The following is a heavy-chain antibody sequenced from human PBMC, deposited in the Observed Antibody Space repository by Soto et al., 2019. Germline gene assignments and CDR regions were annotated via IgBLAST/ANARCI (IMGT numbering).Heavy chain of an antibody. CDR3: AREMGACSDSSCYPGPYDS. CDR1: GFTFTSYS. CDR2: ITSKSTTI. D-gene: IGHD3-16*01. J-gene: IGHJ5*02. V-gene: IGHV3-48*02. Sequence: GVSLRLSCAASGFTFTSYSMNWVRQAPGQGLEWVSYITSKSTTIKYADSVKGRFTVSRDNAKNSLYLQLNSLRDEDTAVYYCAREMGACSDSSCYPGPYDSWGQGTQVTVSS.